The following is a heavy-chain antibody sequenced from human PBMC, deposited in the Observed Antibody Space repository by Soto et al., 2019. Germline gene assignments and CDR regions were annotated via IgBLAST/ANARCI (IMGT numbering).Heavy chain of an antibody. CDR2: IYWDDDK. D-gene: IGHD2-21*02. Sequence: QITLKESGPPLVKPTQTLTLTCTFSGFSLSTSGVGVGWIRQPPGKALEWLALIYWDDDKRYSPSLRSRLTISKATSKNQVVLTMTNMDPVDTATYYCIQSRCGGDCLQSYASHYYYGMDVWGQGTTVTVSS. CDR3: IQSRCGGDCLQSYASHYYYGMDV. V-gene: IGHV2-5*02. CDR1: GFSLSTSGVG. J-gene: IGHJ6*02.